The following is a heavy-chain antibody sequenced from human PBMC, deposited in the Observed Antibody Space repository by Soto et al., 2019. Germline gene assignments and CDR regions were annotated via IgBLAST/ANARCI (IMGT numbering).Heavy chain of an antibody. CDR1: GFSLNTSGVG. Sequence: QITLKESGPTLVKPTQTLTLTCTFSGFSLNTSGVGVAWIRQPPGKALEWLALIYLDDDKRYSPSLKSRLTITKDTSKNQVVLTMTNMDPVDTATYYCAHHRPLRPIGYWGQGTLVTVSS. V-gene: IGHV2-5*02. J-gene: IGHJ4*02. CDR2: IYLDDDK. CDR3: AHHRPLRPIGY.